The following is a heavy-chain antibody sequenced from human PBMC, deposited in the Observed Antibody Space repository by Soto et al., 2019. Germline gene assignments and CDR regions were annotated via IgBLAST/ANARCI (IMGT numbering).Heavy chain of an antibody. V-gene: IGHV3-20*04. CDR1: GFTFGDYG. CDR2: INWNGGST. D-gene: IGHD3-16*01. J-gene: IGHJ4*02. Sequence: GGSLRLSCAASGFTFGDYGMSWVRQAPGKGLEWVSGINWNGGSTGYADSVKGRFTISRDNAKNSLYLQMNSLRAEDTALYYCARVRLGDFGGYYFDYWGQGTLVTVSS. CDR3: ARVRLGDFGGYYFDY.